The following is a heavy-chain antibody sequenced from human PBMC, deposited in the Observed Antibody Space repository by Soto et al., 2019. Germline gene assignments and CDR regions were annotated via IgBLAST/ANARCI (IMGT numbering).Heavy chain of an antibody. CDR2: IDTDGSTT. D-gene: IGHD2-15*01. Sequence: EVHLVESGGAVVQPGGSLRLSCATSGFTFSNYWMHWVRQVPGRGLVWVSRIDTDGSTTSYADFAKGRFTISRDNAKSTLSPQMNSLRAEDTAIYYCACSRRPARLGPKGAIDYWGQGTLVTVSS. V-gene: IGHV3-74*01. CDR3: ACSRRPARLGPKGAIDY. CDR1: GFTFSNYW. J-gene: IGHJ4*02.